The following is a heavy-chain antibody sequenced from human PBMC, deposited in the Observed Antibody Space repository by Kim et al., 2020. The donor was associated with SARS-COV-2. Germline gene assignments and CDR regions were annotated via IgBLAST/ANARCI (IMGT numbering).Heavy chain of an antibody. Sequence: YAASVKGRFTIARDTSKNTMSLQLDSVRAADTAVYYCAVSLTTPGAYDYWGQGSLVTVSS. V-gene: IGHV3-30*07. D-gene: IGHD7-27*01. J-gene: IGHJ4*02. CDR3: AVSLTTPGAYDY.